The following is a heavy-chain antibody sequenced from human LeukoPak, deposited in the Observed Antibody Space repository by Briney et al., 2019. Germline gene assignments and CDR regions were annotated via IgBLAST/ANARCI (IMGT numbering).Heavy chain of an antibody. CDR3: ARPHYDILTGYTYYFDY. D-gene: IGHD3-9*01. CDR2: IYPGDSDT. CDR1: GYSFTSYW. J-gene: IGHJ4*02. Sequence: PGESLKISCKGSGYSFTSYWIGWVRPMPGKGLEWMGIIYPGDSDTRYSPSFQGQVTISADKSISTAYLQWSSLKASDTAMYYCARPHYDILTGYTYYFDYWGQGTLVTVSS. V-gene: IGHV5-51*01.